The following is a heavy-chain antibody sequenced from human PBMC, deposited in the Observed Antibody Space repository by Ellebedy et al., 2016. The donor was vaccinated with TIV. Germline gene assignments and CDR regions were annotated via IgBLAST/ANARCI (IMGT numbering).Heavy chain of an antibody. CDR2: ISGSGGST. V-gene: IGHV3-23*01. J-gene: IGHJ6*02. Sequence: GESLKISXAASGFTFSSYAMSWVRQAPGKGLEWVSAISGSGGSTYYADSVKGRFTISRDNSKNTLYLQMNSLRAEDTAVYYCAKDQKVVPAALGYYYYGMDVWGQGTTVTVSS. D-gene: IGHD2-2*01. CDR3: AKDQKVVPAALGYYYYGMDV. CDR1: GFTFSSYA.